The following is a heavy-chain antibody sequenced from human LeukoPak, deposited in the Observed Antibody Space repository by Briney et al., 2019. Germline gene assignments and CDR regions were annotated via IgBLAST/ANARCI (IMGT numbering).Heavy chain of an antibody. CDR3: ARDGTSSITIFGVVIKGYFDL. Sequence: GGSLRLSCAASGFTFSSYAMSWVRQAPGKGLEWVSSISSSRSYIYYADSVKGRFTISRDNSRNTLYLQMNSLRTEDTAVYHCARDGTSSITIFGVVIKGYFDLWGRGTLVTVSS. D-gene: IGHD3-3*01. CDR2: ISSSRSYI. J-gene: IGHJ2*01. V-gene: IGHV3-21*01. CDR1: GFTFSSYA.